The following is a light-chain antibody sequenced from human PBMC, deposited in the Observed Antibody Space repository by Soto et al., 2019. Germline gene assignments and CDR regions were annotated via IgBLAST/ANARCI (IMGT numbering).Light chain of an antibody. CDR1: NIGRKS. Sequence: SYVLTQPPSVSVAPGQTARITCGGNNIGRKSVHWYQQKPDQAPVLVVYDDSDRPSGIPERFSGSNPGNTATLTITRVEAGDEADYYCQVWDSTSDHWVFGGGTKLTVL. CDR3: QVWDSTSDHWV. V-gene: IGLV3-21*02. CDR2: DDS. J-gene: IGLJ3*02.